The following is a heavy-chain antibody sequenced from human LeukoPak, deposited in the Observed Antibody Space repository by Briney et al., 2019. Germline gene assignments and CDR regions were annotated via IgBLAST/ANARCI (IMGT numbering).Heavy chain of an antibody. D-gene: IGHD2/OR15-2a*01. CDR3: TTLSWFDP. CDR2: FDPEDGER. Sequence: ASVKVSCIVSGYTLTEFSMHWVRQAPGKGLEWMGGFDPEDGERLYAQKFQGRVTMTEDRSTGTAYMELSSLRSEDTAVYYCTTLSWFDPWGQGTLVTVSS. V-gene: IGHV1-24*01. J-gene: IGHJ5*02. CDR1: GYTLTEFS.